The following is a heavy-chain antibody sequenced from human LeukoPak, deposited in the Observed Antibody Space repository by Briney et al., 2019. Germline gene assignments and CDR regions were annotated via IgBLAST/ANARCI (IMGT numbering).Heavy chain of an antibody. Sequence: SVKVSCKASGYTFTSYGISWVRQAAGQGIEWMGWISAYNGNTNYARKLQGRVTMTTDTSTSTAYMELRSLRSDDTAVYYCARSGNYGDLDYWGQGTLVTVSS. CDR3: ARSGNYGDLDY. CDR2: ISAYNGNT. V-gene: IGHV1-18*01. D-gene: IGHD4-17*01. CDR1: GYTFTSYG. J-gene: IGHJ4*02.